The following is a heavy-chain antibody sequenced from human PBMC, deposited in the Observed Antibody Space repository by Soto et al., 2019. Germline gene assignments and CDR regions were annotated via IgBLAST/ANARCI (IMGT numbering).Heavy chain of an antibody. D-gene: IGHD5-18*01. CDR1: GGTFSSYA. CDR3: ESEERGYSYATLDY. Sequence: QVQLVQSGAEVKKPGSSVKVSCKASGGTFSSYAISWVRQAPGQGLEWMGGIIPIFGTANYAQKFQGRVRIAADESTSTAYMELSSLRSEDTAVYYCESEERGYSYATLDYWGQGTLVTVSS. J-gene: IGHJ4*02. CDR2: IIPIFGTA. V-gene: IGHV1-69*12.